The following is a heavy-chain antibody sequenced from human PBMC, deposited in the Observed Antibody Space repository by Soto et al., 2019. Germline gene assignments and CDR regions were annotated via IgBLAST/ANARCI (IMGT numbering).Heavy chain of an antibody. CDR2: IYYSGST. Sequence: SETLSLTCTVSGGSISSSSYYWGWIRQPPGKGLEWIGSIYYSGSTYYNPSLKSRVTISVDTSKNQFSLKLSSVTAADTAVYYCATSFRPHYDSSGYTAFDIWGQGTMVTVSS. J-gene: IGHJ3*02. CDR1: GGSISSSSYY. D-gene: IGHD3-22*01. CDR3: ATSFRPHYDSSGYTAFDI. V-gene: IGHV4-39*01.